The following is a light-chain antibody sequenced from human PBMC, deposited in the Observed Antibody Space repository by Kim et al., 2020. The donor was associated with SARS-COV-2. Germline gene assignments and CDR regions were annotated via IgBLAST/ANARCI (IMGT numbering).Light chain of an antibody. J-gene: IGLJ3*02. Sequence: QSALTQPASVSGSPGQSITISCTGTSSDVGGYNYVSWYQQHPGKAPKLMIYDVSKRPSGVSNRFSGSKSGNTASLTISGLQAEDEADYYCSSYPSSSWVFGGGTQLTVL. CDR1: SSDVGGYNY. V-gene: IGLV2-14*01. CDR2: DVS. CDR3: SSYPSSSWV.